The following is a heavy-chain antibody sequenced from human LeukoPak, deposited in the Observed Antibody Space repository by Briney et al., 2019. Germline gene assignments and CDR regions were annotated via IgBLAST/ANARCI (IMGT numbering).Heavy chain of an antibody. CDR1: GFTFSSYA. CDR2: ISDSGGST. CDR3: AKDDSPGKEWLEVIDY. J-gene: IGHJ4*02. V-gene: IGHV3-23*01. D-gene: IGHD3-3*01. Sequence: GGSLRLSCAASGFTFSSYAMYWVRQAPGKGLEWVSGISDSGGSTYFADSVKGRFIISRDNSKNTLYLQMNSLRAEDTAVYYCAKDDSPGKEWLEVIDYWGQGTLVTVSS.